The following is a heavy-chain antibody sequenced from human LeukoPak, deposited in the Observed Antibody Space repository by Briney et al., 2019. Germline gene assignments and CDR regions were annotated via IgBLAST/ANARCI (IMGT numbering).Heavy chain of an antibody. CDR3: ARVWEQQLKS. J-gene: IGHJ4*02. CDR2: IQHDGSRT. V-gene: IGHV3-30-3*01. D-gene: IGHD6-13*01. Sequence: PGGSLRLSCAASGFSFSTYTMNWVRQAPGKGLERVAGIQHDGSRTYYADSVKGRFTISRDNAKNSLYLQLNSLRAEDTAVYYCARVWEQQLKSWGQGTLVTVSS. CDR1: GFSFSTYT.